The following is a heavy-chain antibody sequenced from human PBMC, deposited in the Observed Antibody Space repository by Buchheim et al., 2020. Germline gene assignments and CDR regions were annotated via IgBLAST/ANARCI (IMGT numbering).Heavy chain of an antibody. D-gene: IGHD3-22*01. CDR3: TIMTIVRVIVVVPPTVDY. CDR1: GFTFTNAW. CDR2: IRSKTDGGTT. J-gene: IGHJ4*02. Sequence: EVQLVESGGGLVKPGGSLRLSCAASGFTFTNAWMNWVRQAPGKGLEWVGRIRSKTDGGTTDYAAPVKGGFTISRDDSKNTLYLQMNSLKTEDTAVYYCTIMTIVRVIVVVPPTVDYWGQGTL. V-gene: IGHV3-15*07.